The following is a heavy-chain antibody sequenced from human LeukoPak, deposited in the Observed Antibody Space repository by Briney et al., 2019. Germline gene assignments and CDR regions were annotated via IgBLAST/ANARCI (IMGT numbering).Heavy chain of an antibody. CDR3: ARVIYSGWEGELSD. D-gene: IGHD6-19*01. CDR1: GFTFSGYW. J-gene: IGHJ4*02. Sequence: SGGSLRLSCAASGFTFSGYWMHWVRQAPGKGLVWVSRINSDGSTTSYADSVMGRFTTSRDNAKNTLYLQMNSLRAEDTAVYYCARVIYSGWEGELSDWGQGTLVTVSS. V-gene: IGHV3-74*01. CDR2: INSDGSTT.